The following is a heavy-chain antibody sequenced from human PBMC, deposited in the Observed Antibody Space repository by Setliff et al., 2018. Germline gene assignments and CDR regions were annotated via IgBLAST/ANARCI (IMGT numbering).Heavy chain of an antibody. CDR3: VRSSAPQIVLAADFDR. CDR2: NSA. CDR1: GYTFTNFG. V-gene: IGHV1-18*01. D-gene: IGHD2-8*02. Sequence: ASVKVSCKTSGYTFTNFGINWVRQAPGQGLEWMGWNSAYAQKFQGRVTMTTDTPTSTAYMELRSLRPDDTALYYCVRSSAPQIVLAADFDRWGQGTLVTVSS. J-gene: IGHJ4*02.